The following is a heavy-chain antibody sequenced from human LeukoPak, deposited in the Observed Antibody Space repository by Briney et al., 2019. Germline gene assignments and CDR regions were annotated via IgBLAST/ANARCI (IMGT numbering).Heavy chain of an antibody. Sequence: SETLSLTCTVSGGSISSYYWSWIRQSAGKGLEWIGRIYTSGSTNYNPSLKSRVTMSVDTSKNQFSLKLSSVTAADTAVYYCARELRGDIVVVPAAMCWFDPWGQGTLVTVSS. CDR1: GGSISSYY. CDR2: IYTSGST. D-gene: IGHD2-2*01. V-gene: IGHV4-4*07. J-gene: IGHJ5*02. CDR3: ARELRGDIVVVPAAMCWFDP.